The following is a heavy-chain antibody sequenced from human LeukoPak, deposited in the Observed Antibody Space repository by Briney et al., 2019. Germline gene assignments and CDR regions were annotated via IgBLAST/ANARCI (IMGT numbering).Heavy chain of an antibody. CDR2: INSDGRTT. CDR1: GFTFSTYW. V-gene: IGHV3-74*01. Sequence: GGSLRLSCAAASGFTFSTYWMRWVRQAPGKGLVWVSGINSDGRTTSNADSVMGRFTISRDNAKKMLYLQMNSLRAEDTAVYYCTRGNHYGSDYWGQGTLVTVSS. J-gene: IGHJ4*02. CDR3: TRGNHYGSDY. D-gene: IGHD3-10*01.